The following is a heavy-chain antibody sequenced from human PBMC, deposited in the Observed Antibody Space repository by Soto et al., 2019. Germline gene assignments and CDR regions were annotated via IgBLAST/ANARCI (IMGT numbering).Heavy chain of an antibody. CDR3: AIKLEYSSSSSYYYYGMDV. J-gene: IGHJ6*02. D-gene: IGHD6-6*01. CDR2: IYPGDSDT. V-gene: IGHV5-51*01. Sequence: GEALKLSCKGSGYRFTSYWIGWVRQMPGKGLEWMGIIYPGDSDTRYSPSFQGQVTISADKSISTAYLQWSSLKASDTAMYYCAIKLEYSSSSSYYYYGMDVWGQGTTVTVSS. CDR1: GYRFTSYW.